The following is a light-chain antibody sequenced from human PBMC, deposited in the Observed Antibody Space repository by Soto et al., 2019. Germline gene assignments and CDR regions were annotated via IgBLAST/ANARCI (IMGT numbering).Light chain of an antibody. CDR1: QSISNY. CDR3: QQRSAGVT. J-gene: IGKJ5*01. Sequence: IVLTHSPSTLSLSPLERATLSCRASQSISNYLAWYQHKPGQAPRLLIYDASNRATATPPRFSGSGSGTDFTLTISSLEPEDFAVYYCQQRSAGVTFGQGTRLEIK. V-gene: IGKV3-11*01. CDR2: DAS.